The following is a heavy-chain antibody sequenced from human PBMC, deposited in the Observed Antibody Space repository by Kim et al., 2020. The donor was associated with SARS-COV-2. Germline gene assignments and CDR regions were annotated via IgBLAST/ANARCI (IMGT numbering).Heavy chain of an antibody. CDR2: IIPILGIA. CDR3: ARGGIAVAGTLFDH. Sequence: SVKVSCKASGGTFSSYAISWVRQAPGQGLEWMGRIIPILGIANYAQKFQGRVTITAGKSTSTAYMELSGLRSEDTAVYYCARGGIAVAGTLFDHLGQGT. D-gene: IGHD6-19*01. V-gene: IGHV1-69*04. CDR1: GGTFSSYA. J-gene: IGHJ5*02.